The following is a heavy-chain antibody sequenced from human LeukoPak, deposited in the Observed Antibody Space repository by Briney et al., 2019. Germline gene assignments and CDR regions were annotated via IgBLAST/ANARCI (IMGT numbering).Heavy chain of an antibody. Sequence: PGGSLRLSCVASGFSFSSYEMNWVRQAPGKGLEWVSFISTSGSTIYYADSVKGRFTTSRDNAKNSLWLQMNSLKTEDTAVYYCARGGVSWDVSENYFDYWGQGTLVSVSS. CDR3: ARGGVSWDVSENYFDY. CDR1: GFSFSSYE. V-gene: IGHV3-48*03. J-gene: IGHJ4*02. CDR2: ISTSGSTI. D-gene: IGHD1-26*01.